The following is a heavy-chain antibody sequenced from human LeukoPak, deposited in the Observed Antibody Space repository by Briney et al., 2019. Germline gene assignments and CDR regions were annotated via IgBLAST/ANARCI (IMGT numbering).Heavy chain of an antibody. J-gene: IGHJ5*02. CDR3: ARDRDTPAMVS. D-gene: IGHD5-18*01. Sequence: ASVKVSCKISGHTLNDLSIHWVRQAPGKGLEWMGGFDPEYAETNYAPKFQGRVSMTEDTATDTTYMELSRLRSDDTAVYYCARDRDTPAMVSWGQGTLVTVSS. V-gene: IGHV1-24*01. CDR2: FDPEYAET. CDR1: GHTLNDLS.